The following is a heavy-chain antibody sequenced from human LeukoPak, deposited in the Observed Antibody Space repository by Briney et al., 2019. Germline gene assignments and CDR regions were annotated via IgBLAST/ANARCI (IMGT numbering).Heavy chain of an antibody. CDR2: IYYSGST. J-gene: IGHJ4*02. CDR3: ARYPMVRGVNFDY. CDR1: GGSISSYY. D-gene: IGHD3-10*01. Sequence: SETLSLTCTVSGGSISSYYWSWIRQPPGKGLEWIGYIYYSGSTNYNPSLKSRVTISVDTSKNQFSLKLSSVTAADTAVYYCARYPMVRGVNFDYWGQGTLVTASS. V-gene: IGHV4-59*08.